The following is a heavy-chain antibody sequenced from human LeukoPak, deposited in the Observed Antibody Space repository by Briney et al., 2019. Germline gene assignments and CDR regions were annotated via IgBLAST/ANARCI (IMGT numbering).Heavy chain of an antibody. J-gene: IGHJ6*03. CDR2: INHSGST. CDR3: ARLQSQIYYYYYMDV. CDR1: GGSFSGYY. Sequence: SETLSLTCAVYGGSFSGYYWSWIRQPPGKGLEWIGEINHSGSTNYNPSLKSRVTISVDTSKNQFSLKLSSVTAADTAVYYCARLQSQIYYYYYMDVWGKGTTVTISS. V-gene: IGHV4-34*01.